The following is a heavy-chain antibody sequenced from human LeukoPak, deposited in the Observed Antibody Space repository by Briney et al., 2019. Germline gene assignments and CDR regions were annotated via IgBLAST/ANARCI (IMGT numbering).Heavy chain of an antibody. CDR3: ATIGTGDYRDDS. Sequence: PGGSLRLSCVVSGFSVSNNYVSWVRQAPGKGLEWVSVIYAGDTIKYADSVKGRFTISRDNSKNTVYLQMNSLRAEDTALYYCATIGTGDYRDDSWGQGTLVIVSS. D-gene: IGHD3/OR15-3a*01. CDR1: GFSVSNNY. J-gene: IGHJ5*01. V-gene: IGHV3-66*01. CDR2: IYAGDTI.